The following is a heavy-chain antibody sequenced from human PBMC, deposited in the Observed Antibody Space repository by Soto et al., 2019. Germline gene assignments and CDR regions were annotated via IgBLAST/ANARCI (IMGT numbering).Heavy chain of an antibody. CDR3: AREAMVRGAPLDL. D-gene: IGHD3-10*01. J-gene: IGHJ2*01. CDR1: AYTFTSYY. Sequence: ASVKVSCKASAYTFTSYYMHWVRQAPGQGLEWMGIINPSGGSTSYAQKFQGRVTMTRDTSTSTVYMELSSLRSEDTAVYYCAREAMVRGAPLDLWGRGTLVTVSS. CDR2: INPSGGST. V-gene: IGHV1-46*01.